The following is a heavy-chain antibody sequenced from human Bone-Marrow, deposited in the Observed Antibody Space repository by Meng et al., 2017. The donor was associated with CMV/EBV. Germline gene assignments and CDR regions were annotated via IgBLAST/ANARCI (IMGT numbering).Heavy chain of an antibody. CDR3: AKGKASDQ. CDR2: MSGGVTST. V-gene: IGHV3-23*01. Sequence: GESLKISCAASGFTFSSYAMSWVRQAPGKGLEWVSAMSGGVTSTYYADSVKGRFTISRDNSKNTLYLQMNSLRAEDTAIYYCAKGKASDQWGQGTLVTVS. CDR1: GFTFSSYA. J-gene: IGHJ4*02.